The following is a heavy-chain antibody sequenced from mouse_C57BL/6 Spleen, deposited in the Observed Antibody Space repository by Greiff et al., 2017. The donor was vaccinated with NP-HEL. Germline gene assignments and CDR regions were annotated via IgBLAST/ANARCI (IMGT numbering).Heavy chain of an antibody. CDR2: IDPSDSYT. D-gene: IGHD2-5*01. V-gene: IGHV1-50*01. CDR1: GYTFTSYW. Sequence: QVQLQQPGAELVKPGASVKLSCKASGYTFTSYWMQWVKQRPGQGLEWIGEIDPSDSYTNYNQKFKGKATLTVDTSSSTAYMQLSSLTSEDSAVYYCARRDSNYVTWFAYWGQGTLVTVSA. J-gene: IGHJ3*01. CDR3: ARRDSNYVTWFAY.